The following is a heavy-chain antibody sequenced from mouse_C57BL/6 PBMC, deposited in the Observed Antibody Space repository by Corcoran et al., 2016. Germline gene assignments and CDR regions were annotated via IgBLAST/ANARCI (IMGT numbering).Heavy chain of an antibody. CDR2: IWYDGINK. V-gene: IGHV5-17*01. CDR1: GFTFSSYG. D-gene: IGHD1-1*02. J-gene: IGHJ4*01. Sequence: VQLVGSGGGVVQPGRSLRLSCAASGFTFSSYGMHWARQAPGKGVEWVAVIWYDGINKYYQNSVKGRLPISRDNSKNTLYLQMNSLRAEDTAVYYCAIEANGVWPNFDYWGQGTLVTVSS. CDR3: AIEANGVWPNFDY.